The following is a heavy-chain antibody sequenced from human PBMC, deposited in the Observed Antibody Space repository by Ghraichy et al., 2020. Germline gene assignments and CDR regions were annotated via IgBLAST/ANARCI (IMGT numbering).Heavy chain of an antibody. CDR2: IRYDGSNK. Sequence: GGSLRLSCAASGFTFSSYGMHWVRQAPGKGLEWVAFIRYDGSNKYYADSVKGRFTISRDNSKNTLYLQMNSLRAEDTAVYYCAKAGSYDSGGHIFDYWGQGTLVTVSS. CDR3: AKAGSYDSGGHIFDY. V-gene: IGHV3-30*02. CDR1: GFTFSSYG. J-gene: IGHJ4*02. D-gene: IGHD3-22*01.